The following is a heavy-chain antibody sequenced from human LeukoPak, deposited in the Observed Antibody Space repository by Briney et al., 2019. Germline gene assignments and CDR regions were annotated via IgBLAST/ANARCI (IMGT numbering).Heavy chain of an antibody. CDR1: GFTFSSYG. V-gene: IGHV3-30*18. CDR2: ISYDESNK. D-gene: IGHD3-10*01. J-gene: IGHJ4*02. Sequence: GGSLRLSCAASGFTFSSYGMHRVRQAPGKGLEWVAAISYDESNKYYAESVKGRFTISRDNYKNTLYLQMNSLRAEDTAVYYCAKDRGSGSYPSPLFDYWGRGILVTVSS. CDR3: AKDRGSGSYPSPLFDY.